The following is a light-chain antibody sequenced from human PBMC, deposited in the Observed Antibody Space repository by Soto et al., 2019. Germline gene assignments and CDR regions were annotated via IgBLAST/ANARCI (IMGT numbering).Light chain of an antibody. J-gene: IGLJ1*01. CDR1: SSNIGAGYD. CDR3: QSYNSSLSGHV. Sequence: QSVLTQPPSVSGAPGQRVTISCTGSSSNIGAGYDVHWYQQLPGTAPKLLIYGNSNRPSGIPDRFSGSKSGTSASLAITGLQAEDEADYYCQSYNSSLSGHVFGTGTKVPV. V-gene: IGLV1-40*01. CDR2: GNS.